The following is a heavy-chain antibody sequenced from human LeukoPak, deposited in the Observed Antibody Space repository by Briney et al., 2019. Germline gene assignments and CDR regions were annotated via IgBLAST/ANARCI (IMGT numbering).Heavy chain of an antibody. J-gene: IGHJ3*02. CDR1: GFTFSSYS. CDR2: ISSSSSYI. Sequence: PGGSLRLSCAASGFTFSSYSMNWVRQAPGKGLEWVSSISSSSSYIYYADSVKGRFTISRDNAKNSLYLQMNSLRAEDTAVYYCARDESGGIPSGAFDIWGQGTMVTVSS. D-gene: IGHD1-26*01. CDR3: ARDESGGIPSGAFDI. V-gene: IGHV3-21*01.